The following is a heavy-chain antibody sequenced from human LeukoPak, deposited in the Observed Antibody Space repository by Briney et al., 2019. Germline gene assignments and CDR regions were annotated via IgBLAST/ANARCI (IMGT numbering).Heavy chain of an antibody. Sequence: ASVTVSCKASGYTFTGYYMHWVRQAPGQGLEWMGWINPNSGGTNYAQKFQGRVTITRDTSISTAYMELSRLRSDDTAVYYCARVGLEGRRDGLPTDYWGQGTLVTVSS. D-gene: IGHD5-24*01. J-gene: IGHJ4*02. CDR1: GYTFTGYY. V-gene: IGHV1-2*02. CDR3: ARVGLEGRRDGLPTDY. CDR2: INPNSGGT.